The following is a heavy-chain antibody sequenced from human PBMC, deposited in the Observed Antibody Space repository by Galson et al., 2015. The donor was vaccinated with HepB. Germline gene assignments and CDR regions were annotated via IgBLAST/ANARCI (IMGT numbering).Heavy chain of an antibody. CDR2: VNGGGYDT. Sequence: SLRLSCAASGFTFNNYAMTWVRQAPGKGLEWVSTVNGGGYDTYYADSVQGRFIISRDNSNNLLYLQMHSLRAEDTALYYCANAGFCSGSACYFDNWGQGALVTVSS. CDR1: GFTFNNYA. V-gene: IGHV3-23*01. J-gene: IGHJ4*02. CDR3: ANAGFCSGSACYFDN. D-gene: IGHD2-15*01.